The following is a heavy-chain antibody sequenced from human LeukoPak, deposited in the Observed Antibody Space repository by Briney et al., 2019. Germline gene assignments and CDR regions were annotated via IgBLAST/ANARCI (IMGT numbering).Heavy chain of an antibody. Sequence: GGALRLSCAASGFTFSNAWMSWVRQAPGKGREWVGRIKSKTDGGTTDYAAPVKGRFTISRDDSKNTLYLQMNSLKTEDTAVYYCTTGQRELLWFGELFHAPYSFDYWGQGTLVTVSS. CDR3: TTGQRELLWFGELFHAPYSFDY. CDR1: GFTFSNAW. D-gene: IGHD3-10*01. V-gene: IGHV3-15*01. J-gene: IGHJ4*02. CDR2: IKSKTDGGTT.